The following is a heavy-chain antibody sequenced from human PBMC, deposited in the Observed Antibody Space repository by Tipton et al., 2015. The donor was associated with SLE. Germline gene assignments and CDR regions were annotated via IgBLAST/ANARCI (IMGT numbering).Heavy chain of an antibody. Sequence: TLSLTCTVSGGSICSHYWSWIRQPPGKGLEWIGYIYYSVSTYYNPSLKSRVTISVDTSKNQFSLKLSSVTAADTAVYYCARWGGRDYYYYMDVWGKGTTVTVSS. J-gene: IGHJ6*03. CDR1: GGSICSHY. V-gene: IGHV4-59*08. D-gene: IGHD3-16*01. CDR2: IYYSVST. CDR3: ARWGGRDYYYYMDV.